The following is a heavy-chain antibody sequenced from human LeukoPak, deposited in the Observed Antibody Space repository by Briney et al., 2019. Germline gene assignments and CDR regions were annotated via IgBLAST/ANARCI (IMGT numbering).Heavy chain of an antibody. Sequence: GASVNVSCKASGGTFSSYAISWVRQAPGQGLEWMGGIIAIFGSANYAQKFQGRVTITADKSTSTAYMELSSLRSEDTAVYYCARGAKMATPMEDYYYGMDVWGQGTTVTVSS. CDR2: IIAIFGSA. D-gene: IGHD5-24*01. CDR1: GGTFSSYA. V-gene: IGHV1-69*06. CDR3: ARGAKMATPMEDYYYGMDV. J-gene: IGHJ6*02.